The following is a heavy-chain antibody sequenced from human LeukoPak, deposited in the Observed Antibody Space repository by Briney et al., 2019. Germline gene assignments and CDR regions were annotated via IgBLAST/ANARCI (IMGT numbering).Heavy chain of an antibody. V-gene: IGHV3-9*01. Sequence: PGGSLRLSCVASGFIFDDYAMHWVRQAPGKGLEWVSGISWNSGSIGYVDSVKGRFTISRDNAKNSLYLQMNSLTTEDTALYYCAKDRERYSSGWYGGYFDSWGQGTLVTVSS. CDR1: GFIFDDYA. J-gene: IGHJ4*02. D-gene: IGHD6-19*01. CDR3: AKDRERYSSGWYGGYFDS. CDR2: ISWNSGSI.